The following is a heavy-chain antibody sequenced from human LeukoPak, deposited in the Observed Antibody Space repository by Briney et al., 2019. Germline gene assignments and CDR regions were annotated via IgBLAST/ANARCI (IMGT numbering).Heavy chain of an antibody. Sequence: PGGSLRLSCAASGFTFSSYSMNWVRQAPGKGLGWVSYISSSSSTISYADSVKGRFTISRDNAKNSLYLQMNSLRAEDTAVYYCARDSSSGWYRFDYWGQGTLVTVSS. CDR2: ISSSSSTI. D-gene: IGHD6-19*01. CDR3: ARDSSSGWYRFDY. CDR1: GFTFSSYS. V-gene: IGHV3-48*01. J-gene: IGHJ4*02.